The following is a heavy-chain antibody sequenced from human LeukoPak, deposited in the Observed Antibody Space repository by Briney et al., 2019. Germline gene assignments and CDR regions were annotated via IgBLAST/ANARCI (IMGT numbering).Heavy chain of an antibody. V-gene: IGHV3-23*01. CDR2: ISGSGGST. CDR3: ARDGAYGSGSHPTKYYFDY. Sequence: GGSLRLSCAASGFTFSSYAMSWVRQAPGKGLEWVSAISGSGGSTYYADSVKGRFTISRDNSKNTLYLQMNSLRAEDTAVYYCARDGAYGSGSHPTKYYFDYWGQGTLVTVSS. D-gene: IGHD3-10*01. CDR1: GFTFSSYA. J-gene: IGHJ4*02.